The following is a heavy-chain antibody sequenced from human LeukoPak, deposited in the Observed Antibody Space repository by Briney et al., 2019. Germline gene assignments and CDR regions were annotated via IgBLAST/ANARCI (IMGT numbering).Heavy chain of an antibody. CDR3: ARESQPYDFWSGYYTDY. D-gene: IGHD3-3*01. V-gene: IGHV4-4*07. J-gene: IGHJ4*02. CDR2: IYTSGST. CDR1: GGSISSYY. Sequence: ETLSLTCTVSGGSISSYYWRWIRQPAGKGLEWIGRIYTSGSTNYNPSLKSRVTMSVDTSKNQFSLKLSSVTAADTAVYYCARESQPYDFWSGYYTDYWGQGTLVTVSS.